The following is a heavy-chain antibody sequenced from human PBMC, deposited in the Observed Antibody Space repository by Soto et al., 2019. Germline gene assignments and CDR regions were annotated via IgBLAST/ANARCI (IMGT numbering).Heavy chain of an antibody. CDR2: ISSSSSYI. CDR1: GFTFSSYS. CDR3: ARVCGGGSCHSAY. D-gene: IGHD2-15*01. J-gene: IGHJ4*02. Sequence: PGGSLRLSCAASGFTFSSYSMNWVRQAPGKGLEWVSSISSSSSYIYYADSVKGRFTISRDNAKNSLYLQMNSLRAEDTAVYYCARVCGGGSCHSAYWGQGTLVTVSS. V-gene: IGHV3-21*01.